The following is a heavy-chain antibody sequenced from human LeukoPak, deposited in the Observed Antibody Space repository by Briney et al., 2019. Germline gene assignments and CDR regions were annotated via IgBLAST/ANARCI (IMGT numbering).Heavy chain of an antibody. CDR3: AREQTVDYGDYGYYYYGMDV. CDR2: IWYDGSNK. J-gene: IGHJ6*02. V-gene: IGHV3-33*01. CDR1: GFTFSSYG. Sequence: GGSLRLSCAASGFTFSSYGMHWVRQAPGKGLGWVAVIWYDGSNKYYADSVKGRFTISRDNSKNTLYLQMNSLRAEETAVYYCAREQTVDYGDYGYYYYGMDVWGQGTTVTVSS. D-gene: IGHD4-17*01.